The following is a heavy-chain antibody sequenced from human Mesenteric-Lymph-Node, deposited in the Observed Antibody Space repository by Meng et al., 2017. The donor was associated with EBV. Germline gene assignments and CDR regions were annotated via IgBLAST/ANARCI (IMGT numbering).Heavy chain of an antibody. Sequence: QVHLRLWGAALLKPSETLSLTCAVYGGSFSGYYWSWIRQPPGKGLEWIGEINHSGSTNYNPSLKSRVTISVDTSKNQFSLKLSSVTAADTAVYYCARDRRYYGSGSYYGNNWFDPWGQGTLVTVSS. J-gene: IGHJ5*02. CDR3: ARDRRYYGSGSYYGNNWFDP. CDR1: GGSFSGYY. CDR2: INHSGST. V-gene: IGHV4-34*01. D-gene: IGHD3-10*01.